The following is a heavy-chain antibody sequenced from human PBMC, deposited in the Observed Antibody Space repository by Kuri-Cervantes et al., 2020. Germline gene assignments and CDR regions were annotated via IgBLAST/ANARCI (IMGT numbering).Heavy chain of an antibody. CDR2: INPNGGST. CDR3: ARDYYYGSGSYGGWFDP. V-gene: IGHV1-46*01. CDR1: GYTFTSYY. J-gene: IGHJ5*02. Sequence: ASVKVSCKASGYTFTSYYMHWVRQAPGQGLEWMGIINPNGGSTSYAQKFQGRVTMTRDTSTSTVYMELSSLRSEDTAVYYCARDYYYGSGSYGGWFDPWGQGTLVTVSS. D-gene: IGHD3-10*01.